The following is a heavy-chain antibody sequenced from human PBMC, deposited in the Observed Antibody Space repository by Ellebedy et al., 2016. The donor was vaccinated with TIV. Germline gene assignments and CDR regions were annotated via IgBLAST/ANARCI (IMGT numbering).Heavy chain of an antibody. J-gene: IGHJ4*02. D-gene: IGHD2-2*02. CDR2: IFSDGTNK. Sequence: GESLKISCEASGFTFRSYIMHWVRQAPGRGLEWVGLIFSDGTNKHYADSVKGRFTISRDNSRNTLYLQMNSLGVEDTAMYYCARDLELLYDYWGQGTLVTVSS. V-gene: IGHV3-30*01. CDR3: ARDLELLYDY. CDR1: GFTFRSYI.